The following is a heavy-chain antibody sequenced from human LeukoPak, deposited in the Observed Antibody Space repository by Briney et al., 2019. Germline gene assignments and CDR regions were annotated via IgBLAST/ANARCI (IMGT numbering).Heavy chain of an antibody. CDR3: ARWGTNIVVVVAATYYYYGMDV. CDR2: MNPNSGNT. V-gene: IGHV1-8*01. CDR1: GYTFTSYD. J-gene: IGHJ6*02. D-gene: IGHD2-15*01. Sequence: ASVKVSCKASGYTFTSYDINWVRQATGQGLEWMGWMNPNSGNTGYAQKFQGRVTMTRNTSISTAYMELSSLGSEDTAVYYCARWGTNIVVVVAATYYYYGMDVWGQGTTVTVSS.